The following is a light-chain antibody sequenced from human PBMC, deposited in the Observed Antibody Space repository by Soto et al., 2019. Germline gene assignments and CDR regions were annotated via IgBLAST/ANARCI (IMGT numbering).Light chain of an antibody. CDR3: SSYTRDRTII. Sequence: QSALTQPASVSGSPGQSITFSCTGTSSDVGGYNYVCWYQHHPGKAPKLIIYDVTNRPSGVSNRFSGSKSGNTASLTISGLQAEDEADYYCSSYTRDRTIIFGGGTQLTVL. V-gene: IGLV2-14*03. J-gene: IGLJ2*01. CDR1: SSDVGGYNY. CDR2: DVT.